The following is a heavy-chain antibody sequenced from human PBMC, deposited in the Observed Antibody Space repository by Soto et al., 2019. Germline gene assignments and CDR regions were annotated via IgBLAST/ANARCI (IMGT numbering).Heavy chain of an antibody. CDR2: ISAYNGNT. J-gene: IGHJ6*02. CDR3: ARDIAAASTYYYYGMDV. Sequence: QVQLVQSGAEVKKPGASVKVSCKASGYTFTSYGISWVRQAPGQGLEWMGWISAYNGNTNYAQKLQDRVTMTTDTSTSTAYMELRSLRSDDTAVYYCARDIAAASTYYYYGMDVWGQGTTVTVSS. D-gene: IGHD6-13*01. V-gene: IGHV1-18*01. CDR1: GYTFTSYG.